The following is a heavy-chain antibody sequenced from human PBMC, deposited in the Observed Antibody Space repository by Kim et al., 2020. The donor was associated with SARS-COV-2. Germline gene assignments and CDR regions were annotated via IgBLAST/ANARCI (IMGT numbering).Heavy chain of an antibody. CDR3: ARALFYSGTYRPYQT. J-gene: IGHJ3*01. CDR1: GFTFSMSV. D-gene: IGHD1-26*01. Sequence: GGSLRLSCAASGFTFSMSVMSWVRQAPGKGLEWVSAINSGGGTNYADSVKGRFTISRDNSKNTLYLQMDSLRAEDTALYYCARALFYSGTYRPYQTWGQG. CDR2: INSGGGT. V-gene: IGHV3-23*01.